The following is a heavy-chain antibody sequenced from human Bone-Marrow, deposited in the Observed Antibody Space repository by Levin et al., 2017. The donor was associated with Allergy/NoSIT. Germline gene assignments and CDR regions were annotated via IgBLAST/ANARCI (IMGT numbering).Heavy chain of an antibody. CDR1: GFTFSSYS. CDR3: ASLVPGYDILTGYNSGFGY. CDR2: ISSSSSTI. J-gene: IGHJ4*02. V-gene: IGHV3-48*01. Sequence: GGSLRLSCAASGFTFSSYSMNWVRQAPGKGLEWVSYISSSSSTIYYADSVKGRFTISRDNAKNSLYLQMNSLRAEDTAVYYCASLVPGYDILTGYNSGFGYWGQGTLVTVSS. D-gene: IGHD3-9*01.